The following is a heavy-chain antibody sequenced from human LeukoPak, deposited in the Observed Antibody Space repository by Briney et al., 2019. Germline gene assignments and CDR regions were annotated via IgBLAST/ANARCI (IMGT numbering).Heavy chain of an antibody. J-gene: IGHJ4*02. V-gene: IGHV5-51*01. CDR1: GYSFISYW. Sequence: GESLKISCKGSGYSFISYWIAWVRQMPGKGLECMGIIYPGDSDTRYSPSFQGQVTISADKSISTAYLQWSSLRASDTAMYYCARVAGGTGTTTHPLDYWGQGTLVTVSS. CDR3: ARVAGGTGTTTHPLDY. CDR2: IYPGDSDT. D-gene: IGHD1-7*01.